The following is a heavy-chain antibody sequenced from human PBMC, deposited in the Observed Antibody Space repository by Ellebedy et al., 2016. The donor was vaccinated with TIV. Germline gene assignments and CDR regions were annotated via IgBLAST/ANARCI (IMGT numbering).Heavy chain of an antibody. CDR3: ARSRSSSAAALREFYFDL. CDR2: IDSDDFK. V-gene: IGHV2-70*13. CDR1: GFSLRTPSMC. D-gene: IGHD6-13*01. J-gene: IGHJ5*02. Sequence: SGPTLVKPTQTLTLTCTFSGFSLRTPSMCVSWIRQSPGKALEWLALIDSDDFKYYSPSLTSRLTISTDTSKNQVVLTMTNMDPVDTGTYYCARSRSSSAAALREFYFDLWGQGTRVTVSS.